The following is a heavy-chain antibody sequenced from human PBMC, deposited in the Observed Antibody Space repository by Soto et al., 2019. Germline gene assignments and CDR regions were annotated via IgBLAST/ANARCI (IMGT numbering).Heavy chain of an antibody. CDR1: VFTFNNAW. CDR2: IKSKTDGGTT. J-gene: IGHJ6*02. Sequence: GSLRIYCAASVFTFNNAWMSWVRQAPGKGLEWVGRIKSKTDGGTTDYAAPVKGRFTISRDDSKNTLYLQMNSLKTEDTAVYYCTTGIAAAGTHYYYYGMDVWGQGTTVTVSS. V-gene: IGHV3-15*01. CDR3: TTGIAAAGTHYYYYGMDV. D-gene: IGHD6-13*01.